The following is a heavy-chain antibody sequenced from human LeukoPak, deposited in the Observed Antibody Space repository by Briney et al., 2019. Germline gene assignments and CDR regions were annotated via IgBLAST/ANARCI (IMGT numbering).Heavy chain of an antibody. J-gene: IGHJ4*02. D-gene: IGHD3-22*01. V-gene: IGHV4-34*01. CDR1: GGSISSYY. CDR3: ARRQPYYYDSSGYYTF. CDR2: INHSGST. Sequence: SETLSLTCTVSGGSISSYYWSWIRQPPGKGLEWIGEINHSGSTNYNPSLKSRVTISVDTSKNQFSLKLSSVTAADTAVYYCARRQPYYYDSSGYYTFWGQGTLVTVSS.